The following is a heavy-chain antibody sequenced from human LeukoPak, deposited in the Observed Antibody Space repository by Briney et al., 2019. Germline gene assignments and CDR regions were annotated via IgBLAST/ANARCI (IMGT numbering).Heavy chain of an antibody. J-gene: IGHJ3*01. CDR2: VNPDNGNT. V-gene: IGHV1-8*03. D-gene: IGHD3/OR15-3a*01. CDR3: ARRGLVAGIYDLVYGFDL. CDR1: GYSFTSFH. Sequence: ASVKVSCKAAGYSFTSFHINWVRQAPGQRPEWMGWVNPDNGNTGFAQKFQGRVTITQNSSVTTVYMELSSLTSEDTAVYYCARRGLVAGIYDLVYGFDLWGQGTMVTVSS.